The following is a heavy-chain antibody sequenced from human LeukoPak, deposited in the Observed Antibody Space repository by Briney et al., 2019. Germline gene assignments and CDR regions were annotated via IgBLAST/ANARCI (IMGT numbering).Heavy chain of an antibody. CDR1: GYTFTGYY. CDR2: INPNSGGT. J-gene: IGHJ4*02. D-gene: IGHD3-22*01. CDR3: ARGNYYDSSGYRSFDY. V-gene: IGHV1-2*06. Sequence: ASVKVSCKASGYTFTGYYMHWVRQAPGQGLERMGRINPNSGGTNYAQKFQGRVTMTRDTSISTAYMELSRLRSDDTAVYYCARGNYYDSSGYRSFDYWGQGTLVTVSS.